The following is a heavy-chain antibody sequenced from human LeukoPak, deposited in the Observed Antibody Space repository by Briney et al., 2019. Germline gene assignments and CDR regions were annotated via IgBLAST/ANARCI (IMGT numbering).Heavy chain of an antibody. D-gene: IGHD3-22*01. J-gene: IGHJ4*02. CDR2: IIPIFGTA. Sequence: SVKVSCKASGGTFSSYAISWVRQAPGQGLEWMGGIIPIFGTANYAQKFQGRVTITADESTSTAYMELSSLKSEDTAVYYCPRVTGAGLPGDYDNHPLFDYWGQGTLVTVSS. CDR3: PRVTGAGLPGDYDNHPLFDY. CDR1: GGTFSSYA. V-gene: IGHV1-69*13.